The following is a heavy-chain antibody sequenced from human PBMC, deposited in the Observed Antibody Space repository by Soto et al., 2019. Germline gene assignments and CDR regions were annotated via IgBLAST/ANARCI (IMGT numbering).Heavy chain of an antibody. D-gene: IGHD3-22*01. J-gene: IGHJ3*01. Sequence: PGGSLRLSCAASGFTFSSSEMNWVRQAPGRGLEWVSYIGYSGSTKYYAASVKGRFTISRDNDKKSLFLQMNSLRAEDTAVYYCARLSTRAYIYDDDSSNWGQGTMVTVSS. CDR2: IGYSGSTK. V-gene: IGHV3-48*03. CDR3: ARLSTRAYIYDDDSSN. CDR1: GFTFSSSE.